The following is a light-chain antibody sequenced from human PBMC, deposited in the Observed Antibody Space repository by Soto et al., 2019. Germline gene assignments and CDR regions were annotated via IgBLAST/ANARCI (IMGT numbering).Light chain of an antibody. CDR3: QQYGNSPQT. V-gene: IGKV3-20*01. CDR1: RTVSSSF. Sequence: EIVLTQSPGTLSLSPGERATLSFGASRTVSSSFLAWYQQTPGQAPRLLIYAASSRATGIPDRFSGSGSGTDFTLTISRLEPEDFAVYYCQQYGNSPQTFGQGTKVDIK. J-gene: IGKJ1*01. CDR2: AAS.